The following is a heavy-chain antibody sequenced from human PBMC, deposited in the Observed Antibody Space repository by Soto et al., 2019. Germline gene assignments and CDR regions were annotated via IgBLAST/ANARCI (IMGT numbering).Heavy chain of an antibody. J-gene: IGHJ4*02. CDR1: GFTFSSYS. CDR3: ASKYRSGWHVYFDY. CDR2: ISSSSSYI. V-gene: IGHV3-21*01. D-gene: IGHD6-19*01. Sequence: GGSLRLSCAASGFTFSSYSMNWVRQAPGKGLEWVSSISSSSSYIYYADSVKGRFTISRDNAKNSLYLQMNSLRAEDTAVYYCASKYRSGWHVYFDYWGQGTLVTVSS.